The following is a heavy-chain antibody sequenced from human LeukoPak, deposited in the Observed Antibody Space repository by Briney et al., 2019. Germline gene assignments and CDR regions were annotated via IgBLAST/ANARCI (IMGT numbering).Heavy chain of an antibody. CDR3: AREAYYYDSSGYLNWFDP. J-gene: IGHJ5*02. CDR1: GGSISSGSYY. CDR2: IYTSGST. V-gene: IGHV4-61*02. Sequence: PSQTLYLTCTVSGGSISSGSYYWSWIRLPAGKGLEWIVSIYTSGSTNYNPSLKSRVTISVDTSKSQFSLKLSSVTAADTAVYYCAREAYYYDSSGYLNWFDPWGQGTLVTVSS. D-gene: IGHD3-22*01.